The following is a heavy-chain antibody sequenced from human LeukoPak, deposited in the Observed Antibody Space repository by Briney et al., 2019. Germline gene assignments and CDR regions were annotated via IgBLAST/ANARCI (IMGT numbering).Heavy chain of an antibody. CDR2: IYHSGST. V-gene: IGHV4-38-2*02. CDR1: GYSISSGYY. Sequence: SETLSLTCTVSGYSISSGYYWGWIRQPPGKGLEWIGSIYHSGSTYYNPSLKSRVTILVDTSKNQFSLKLSSVTAADTAVYYCARGASYLLLYGSGSYSLSKNFDYWGQGTLVTVSS. J-gene: IGHJ4*02. CDR3: ARGASYLLLYGSGSYSLSKNFDY. D-gene: IGHD3-10*01.